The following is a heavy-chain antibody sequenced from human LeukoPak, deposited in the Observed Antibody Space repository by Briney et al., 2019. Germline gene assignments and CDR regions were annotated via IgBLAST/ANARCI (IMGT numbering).Heavy chain of an antibody. CDR3: ASAWQHYYDSSGYHPGPFDI. CDR1: GYTFTGYY. Sequence: ASVKVSCKASGYTFTGYYIHWVRQAPGQGLEWMGWISAYNGNTNYAQKLQGRVTMTTDTSTSTAYMELRSLRSDDTAVYYCASAWQHYYDSSGYHPGPFDIWGQGTMVTVSS. CDR2: ISAYNGNT. D-gene: IGHD3-22*01. V-gene: IGHV1-18*04. J-gene: IGHJ3*02.